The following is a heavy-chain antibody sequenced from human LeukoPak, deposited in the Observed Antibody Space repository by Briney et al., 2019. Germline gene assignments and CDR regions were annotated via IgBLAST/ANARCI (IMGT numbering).Heavy chain of an antibody. D-gene: IGHD2-2*01. Sequence: ASVKVSCKASGYTFTGKFIHWVRQAPGQGLEWMGGIIPIFGTANYAQKFQGRVTITADESTSTAYMELSSLRSEDTAVYYCARAKLGYCSSTSCSYYYYGMDVWGQGTTVTVSS. CDR3: ARAKLGYCSSTSCSYYYYGMDV. CDR2: IIPIFGTA. V-gene: IGHV1-69*13. CDR1: GYTFTGKF. J-gene: IGHJ6*02.